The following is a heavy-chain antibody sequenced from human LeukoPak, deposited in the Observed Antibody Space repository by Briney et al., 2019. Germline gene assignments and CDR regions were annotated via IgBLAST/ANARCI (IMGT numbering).Heavy chain of an antibody. D-gene: IGHD5-18*01. CDR1: GFTFDDYA. J-gene: IGHJ6*03. V-gene: IGHV3-20*04. CDR3: ARGSVQLWLRDTYYYMDV. CDR2: INWNGRIT. Sequence: GGSLRLSCAASGFTFDDYAMNWVRQVPGRGLEWVSGINWNGRITEYADSVKDRFTISRQNTKNSLYLYMDNLGGEDTALYFCARGSVQLWLRDTYYYMDVWGKGTTVTVSS.